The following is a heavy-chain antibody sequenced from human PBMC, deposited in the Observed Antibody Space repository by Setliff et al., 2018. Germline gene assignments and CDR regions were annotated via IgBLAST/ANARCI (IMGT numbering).Heavy chain of an antibody. CDR3: ARAHTWSLPNDNSGYPGWFDP. CDR1: AFSISSGYY. D-gene: IGHD3-22*01. Sequence: KASETLSLTCAVSAFSISSGYYWGWIRQPPGKGLEWIVNIHHRGKAYYNPSLKSRVTMSVDTSKYHVSLKLRSVTAADTAVYYCARAHTWSLPNDNSGYPGWFDPWGQGTLVTSPQ. CDR2: IHHRGKA. J-gene: IGHJ5*02. V-gene: IGHV4-38-2*01.